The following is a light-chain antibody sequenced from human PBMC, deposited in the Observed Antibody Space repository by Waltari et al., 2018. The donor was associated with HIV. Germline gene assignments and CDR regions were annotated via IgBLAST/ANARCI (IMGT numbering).Light chain of an antibody. CDR2: LDS. Sequence: DIVMTQSPLSLPVTPGEPASIPCRSIQCLLHSNGFNYLDWYLQKPGQSPQLLIYLDSNRAPGVPDRFSGSGSGTDFTLKISRVEAEDVGVYYCMQALQTPPAFGQGTKLEIK. J-gene: IGKJ2*01. CDR3: MQALQTPPA. CDR1: QCLLHSNGFNY. V-gene: IGKV2-28*01.